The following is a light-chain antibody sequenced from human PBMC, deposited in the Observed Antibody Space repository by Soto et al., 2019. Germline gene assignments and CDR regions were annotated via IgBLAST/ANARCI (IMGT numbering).Light chain of an antibody. Sequence: QSLLTQPASLSGSPGQSITISCTGTSSDIGAYDYVSWFQQHPGKAPKLMISEVNNRPSGVSNRFSGSKSGNTAFLTISGLRVEDEAEYFCSSFTTTSTHVFGTGTKVTVL. CDR2: EVN. J-gene: IGLJ1*01. CDR3: SSFTTTSTHV. CDR1: SSDIGAYDY. V-gene: IGLV2-14*01.